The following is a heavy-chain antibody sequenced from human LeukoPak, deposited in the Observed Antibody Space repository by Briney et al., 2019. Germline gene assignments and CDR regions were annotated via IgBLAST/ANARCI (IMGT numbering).Heavy chain of an antibody. J-gene: IGHJ4*02. CDR3: AKRPSDYGDYVSYFDY. V-gene: IGHV3-30*04. CDR1: GFTFSSYA. CDR2: ISYDGSNK. Sequence: GGSLRLSCAASGFTFSSYAMHWVRQAPGKGLEWVAVISYDGSNKYYADSVKGRFTISRDNSKDTLYLQMNSLRAEDTAVYYCAKRPSDYGDYVSYFDYWGRGTLVTVSS. D-gene: IGHD4-17*01.